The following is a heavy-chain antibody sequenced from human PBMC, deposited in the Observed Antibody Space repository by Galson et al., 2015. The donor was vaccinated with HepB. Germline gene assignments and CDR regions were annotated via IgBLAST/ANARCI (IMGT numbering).Heavy chain of an antibody. CDR3: AKGDVWGSAARNYGMDV. J-gene: IGHJ6*02. V-gene: IGHV3-23*01. D-gene: IGHD3-16*01. CDR2: ISAGGDTT. Sequence: SLRLSCAASGFTFSNYAMTWVRQAPGKGLEWVSSISAGGDTTSSDDSVKGRFTISRDNAKKMLSLRTNSLRAEDTAVYYCAKGDVWGSAARNYGMDVWGQGTTVTVSS. CDR1: GFTFSNYA.